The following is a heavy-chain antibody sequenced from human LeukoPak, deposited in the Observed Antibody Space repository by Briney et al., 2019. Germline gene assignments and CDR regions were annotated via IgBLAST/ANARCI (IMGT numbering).Heavy chain of an antibody. D-gene: IGHD5-18*01. CDR3: ARERNGYSYGLWYFDL. V-gene: IGHV4-39*07. CDR2: IYYSGST. Sequence: SETLSLTCTVSGGSISSSSYYWGWIRQPPGTGLEWIGSIYYSGSTYYNPSLKSRVTISVDTSKNQFSLKLSSVTAADTAVYYCARERNGYSYGLWYFDLWGRGTLVTVSS. CDR1: GGSISSSSYY. J-gene: IGHJ2*01.